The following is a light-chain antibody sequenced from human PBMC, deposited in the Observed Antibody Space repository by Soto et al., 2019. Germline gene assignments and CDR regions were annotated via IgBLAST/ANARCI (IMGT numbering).Light chain of an antibody. CDR3: QKYNSAPLT. V-gene: IGKV1-27*01. CDR2: ATS. Sequence: DVQMTQSPSSLSAFVGDRVTITCRASQGFAPYLAWFQQKPGKVPKLLIYATSTLQSGVPSRFSGSGSGTDFTLTINSLQPEDVGTYSCQKYNSAPLTFGGGTKLEIK. CDR1: QGFAPY. J-gene: IGKJ4*01.